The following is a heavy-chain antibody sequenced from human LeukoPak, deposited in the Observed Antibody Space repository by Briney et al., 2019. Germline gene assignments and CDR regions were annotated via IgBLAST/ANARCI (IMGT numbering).Heavy chain of an antibody. D-gene: IGHD3-22*01. Sequence: GGSLRLSCAASGFTFSSYGMHWVRQAPGKGLEWVAVISYDGSNKYYADSVKGRFTISRDNSKNTLYLQMNSLRAEDTAVYYCARPHDSSGYLYYFDYWGQGTLVTVSS. CDR2: ISYDGSNK. V-gene: IGHV3-30*03. J-gene: IGHJ4*02. CDR3: ARPHDSSGYLYYFDY. CDR1: GFTFSSYG.